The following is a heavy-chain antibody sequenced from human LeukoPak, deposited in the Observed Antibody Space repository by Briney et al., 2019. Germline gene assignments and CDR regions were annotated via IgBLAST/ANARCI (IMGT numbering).Heavy chain of an antibody. CDR1: GFTFSSYG. J-gene: IGHJ4*02. Sequence: GGSLRLSCAASGFTFSSYGMHWVRQAPGQGLEWVAVISYDGSNKYYADSVKGRFTISRDNSKNTLYLQMNSLRAEDTAVYYCAKRRGGGLTDFDYWGQGTLVTVSS. D-gene: IGHD1-14*01. CDR3: AKRRGGGLTDFDY. V-gene: IGHV3-30*18. CDR2: ISYDGSNK.